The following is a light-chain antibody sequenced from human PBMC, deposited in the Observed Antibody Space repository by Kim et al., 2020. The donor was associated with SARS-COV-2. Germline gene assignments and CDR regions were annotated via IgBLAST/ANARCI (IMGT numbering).Light chain of an antibody. V-gene: IGKV3-20*01. Sequence: EIVLTQSPGTLSLSPGERATLSCRASHSVSSTYLAWYQQQPGQAPRLLIYGTSSRATGIPDRFGGSGSGTDFTLTISRLEPEDSAVYCCKQYDAAPRTVGQGTKLAI. CDR3: KQYDAAPRT. CDR1: HSVSSTY. J-gene: IGKJ2*01. CDR2: GTS.